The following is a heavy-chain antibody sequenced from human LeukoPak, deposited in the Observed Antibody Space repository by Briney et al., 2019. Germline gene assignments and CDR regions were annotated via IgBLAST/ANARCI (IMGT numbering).Heavy chain of an antibody. D-gene: IGHD3-22*01. V-gene: IGHV1-24*01. CDR3: ATDYYVSSGYRLFDY. Sequence: VASVKVSCKVSVYTLTELSMHWVRQSPGKGLEWMGGFDPEDGETIYAQKFQGRVTMTEDTSTDTAYMELSSLRSEDTAVYYCATDYYVSSGYRLFDYWGQGTLVTVSS. CDR1: VYTLTELS. CDR2: FDPEDGET. J-gene: IGHJ4*02.